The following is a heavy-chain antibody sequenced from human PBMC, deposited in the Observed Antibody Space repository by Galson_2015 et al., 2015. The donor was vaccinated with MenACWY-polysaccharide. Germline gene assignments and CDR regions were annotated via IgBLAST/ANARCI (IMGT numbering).Heavy chain of an antibody. J-gene: IGHJ6*02. CDR1: GYLFTSFA. CDR2: IYPSDSDV. Sequence: QSGAEVKKPGESLKISCKASGYLFTSFAIGWVRQMPGKGLDWLGIIYPSDSDVKYNPSFQGQVTFSADRSTNTAYLQWSSLKASDSAMYYCARKDQGTGSMDVWGQGTTVTVSS. CDR3: ARKDQGTGSMDV. V-gene: IGHV5-51*01. D-gene: IGHD3-10*01.